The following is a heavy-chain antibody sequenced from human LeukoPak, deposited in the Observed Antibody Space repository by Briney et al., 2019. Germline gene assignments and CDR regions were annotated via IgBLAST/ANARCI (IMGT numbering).Heavy chain of an antibody. CDR3: ARDRRGYCSGGSCYQFDY. D-gene: IGHD2-15*01. J-gene: IGHJ4*02. V-gene: IGHV3-30-3*01. Sequence: PGGSLRLSCAASGFTFSSYAMHWVRQAPGKGLEWVAAISYDGSNKYYADSVKGRFTISRDNSKNTLYLQMNSLRAEDTAVYYCARDRRGYCSGGSCYQFDYWGQGTLVTVSS. CDR2: ISYDGSNK. CDR1: GFTFSSYA.